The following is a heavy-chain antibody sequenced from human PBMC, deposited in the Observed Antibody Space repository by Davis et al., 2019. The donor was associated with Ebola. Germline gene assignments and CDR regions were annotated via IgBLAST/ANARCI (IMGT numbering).Heavy chain of an antibody. V-gene: IGHV3-21*01. D-gene: IGHD3-3*01. CDR2: ISSSSSYI. CDR1: GFTFSSYS. J-gene: IGHJ3*02. CDR3: ARDRRALWSGYYTFDAFDI. Sequence: PGGSLRLSCAASGFTFSSYSMNWVRQAPGKGLEWVSSISSSSSYIYYADSVKGRFTISRDNAKNSLYLQMNSLRAEDTAVYYCARDRRALWSGYYTFDAFDIWGQGTMVTVSS.